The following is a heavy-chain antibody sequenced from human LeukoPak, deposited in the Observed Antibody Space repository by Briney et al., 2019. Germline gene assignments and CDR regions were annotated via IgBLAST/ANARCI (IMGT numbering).Heavy chain of an antibody. CDR3: ARDPRGTYDY. D-gene: IGHD5-12*01. V-gene: IGHV1-2*02. Sequence: ASLKVSCKASGYSFTAAYNIHWLRPAPGQGPEFMGWINPSSGDTRYAQKFHGRVTVNRDTVISTAYMELSSPTSDDTAVYYCARDPRGTYDYWGQGTLVTVSS. CDR2: INPSSGDT. CDR1: GYSFTAAYN. J-gene: IGHJ4*02.